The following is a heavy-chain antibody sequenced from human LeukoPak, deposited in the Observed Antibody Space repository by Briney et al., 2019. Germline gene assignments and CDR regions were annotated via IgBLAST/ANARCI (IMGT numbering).Heavy chain of an antibody. Sequence: GALVKVSCKASGYMFTSYGINWVRQAPGQGLEWMGWISAYNGNTNYAQKLQGRVTMTTDTSTSTAYMELRSLRSDDTAVYYCARDRRSGGSTNWFDPWGQGTLVTVSS. CDR3: ARDRRSGGSTNWFDP. V-gene: IGHV1-18*01. CDR1: GYMFTSYG. J-gene: IGHJ5*02. CDR2: ISAYNGNT. D-gene: IGHD2-15*01.